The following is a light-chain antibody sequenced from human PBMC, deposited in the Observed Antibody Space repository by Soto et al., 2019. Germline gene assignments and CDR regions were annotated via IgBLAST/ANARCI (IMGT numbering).Light chain of an antibody. Sequence: QSALTQPPSASGSPGQSVTISCTGNSNDVGHSSFISWYQQHPGKGPKLIIYEVSKRPSGVPDRFSGSKSGNTASLGVSGLQDEDEADYFCNAQADNGKHVFGTGTKLPS. CDR3: NAQADNGKHV. V-gene: IGLV2-8*01. J-gene: IGLJ1*01. CDR1: SNDVGHSSF. CDR2: EVS.